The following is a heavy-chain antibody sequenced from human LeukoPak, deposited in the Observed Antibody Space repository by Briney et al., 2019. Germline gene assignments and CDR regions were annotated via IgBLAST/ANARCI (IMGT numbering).Heavy chain of an antibody. Sequence: GGSLRLSCAASGFTFDDYAMHWVRQAPGKGLEWVSGISWNSGSIGYADSVKGRFTISRDNAKNSLYLQMNGLRAEDTALYYCAKDIGPGYSYGYFDYWGQGTLVTVSS. J-gene: IGHJ4*02. CDR3: AKDIGPGYSYGYFDY. CDR1: GFTFDDYA. CDR2: ISWNSGSI. V-gene: IGHV3-9*01. D-gene: IGHD5-18*01.